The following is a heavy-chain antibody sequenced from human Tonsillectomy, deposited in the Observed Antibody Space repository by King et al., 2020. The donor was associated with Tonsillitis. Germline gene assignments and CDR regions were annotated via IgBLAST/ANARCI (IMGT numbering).Heavy chain of an antibody. CDR3: ARGPLYDFWSGGLDY. V-gene: IGHV4-34*01. J-gene: IGHJ4*02. D-gene: IGHD3-3*01. CDR2: INHSGST. Sequence: VQLQQWGAGLLKPSETLSLTCAVSGGSFSGYSWTWIRQSPGKGLEWLGEINHSGSTNYDASLKSGVTISGDTSRNHFSLNLSSVTAADTAGYFCARGPLYDFWSGGLDYWGQGILVTVSS. CDR1: GGSFSGYS.